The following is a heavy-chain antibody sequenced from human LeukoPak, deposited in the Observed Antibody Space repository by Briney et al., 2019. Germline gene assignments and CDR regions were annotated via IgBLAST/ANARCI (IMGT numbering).Heavy chain of an antibody. V-gene: IGHV1-8*01. Sequence: ASVKVSCKASGYTFTSYDINWVRQATGQGLEWMGWMNPNSGNTGYAQKFQGRVTMTRNTSISTAYMELSSLRSGDTAVYYCARDLGFYGAYWYFDLWGRGTLVTVSS. CDR1: GYTFTSYD. CDR2: MNPNSGNT. J-gene: IGHJ2*01. D-gene: IGHD4-17*01. CDR3: ARDLGFYGAYWYFDL.